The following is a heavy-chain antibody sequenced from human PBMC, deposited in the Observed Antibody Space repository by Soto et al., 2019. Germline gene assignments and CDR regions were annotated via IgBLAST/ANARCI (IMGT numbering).Heavy chain of an antibody. J-gene: IGHJ6*02. CDR1: GGSISSSSYY. CDR2: IYYSGST. V-gene: IGHV4-39*01. D-gene: IGHD1-1*01. CDR3: ARLDTTSFGMDV. Sequence: ETLSLTCTVSGGSISSSSYYWGWIRQPPGKGLEWIGSIYYSGSTYYNPSLKSRVTISVDTSKNQFSLKLSSVTAADTAVYYCARLDTTSFGMDVWGQGTTVTVSS.